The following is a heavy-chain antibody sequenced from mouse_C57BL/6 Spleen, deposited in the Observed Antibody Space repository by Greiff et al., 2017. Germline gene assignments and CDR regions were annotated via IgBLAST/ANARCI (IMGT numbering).Heavy chain of an antibody. J-gene: IGHJ2*01. CDR1: GYTFTRYW. Sequence: QVQLQQPGAELVKPGASVKVSCKASGYTFTRYWMHWVKQRPGQGLEWIGRIHPSDSDTNSNQKFKGKATLTVDKSSSPAYMQLSSLTSEDSAVYYCAIGLITTVVTPLDHWGQGTTLTVSS. V-gene: IGHV1-74*01. CDR2: IHPSDSDT. D-gene: IGHD1-1*01. CDR3: AIGLITTVVTPLDH.